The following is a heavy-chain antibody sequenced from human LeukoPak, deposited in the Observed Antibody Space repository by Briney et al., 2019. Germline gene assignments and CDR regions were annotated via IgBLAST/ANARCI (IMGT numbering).Heavy chain of an antibody. Sequence: GGSLRLSCAASGFTFISYEMNWVRQTPGKGLEWVSYISSSGSTIYYADSVKSRVTISRDKAKNSLYLQMNSLRAEDTAVYYRARGVYYYDSSGYSLLDYWGPGTLVTVSS. CDR3: ARGVYYYDSSGYSLLDY. CDR2: ISSSGSTI. CDR1: GFTFISYE. D-gene: IGHD3-22*01. J-gene: IGHJ4*02. V-gene: IGHV3-48*03.